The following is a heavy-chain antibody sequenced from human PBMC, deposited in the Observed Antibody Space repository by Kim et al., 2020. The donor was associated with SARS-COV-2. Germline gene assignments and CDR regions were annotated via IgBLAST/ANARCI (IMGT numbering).Heavy chain of an antibody. CDR1: GYTFTGYY. J-gene: IGHJ5*02. CDR3: ARALMVGGVISNWFYP. CDR2: INPNSGGT. D-gene: IGHD3-10*01. Sequence: ASVKVSCKASGYTFTGYYMHWVRQAPGQGLEWMGWINPNSGGTNYAQKFQGWVTMTRDTSISTAYMELSRLRSDDTAVYYCARALMVGGVISNWFYPWGQGTLLTASS. V-gene: IGHV1-2*04.